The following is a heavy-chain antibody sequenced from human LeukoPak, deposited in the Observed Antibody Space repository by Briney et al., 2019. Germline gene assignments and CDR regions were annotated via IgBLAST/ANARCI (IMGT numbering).Heavy chain of an antibody. CDR1: GFTFSDHY. CDR3: ARAYDSSGYYYFFDY. V-gene: IGHV3-72*01. D-gene: IGHD3-22*01. Sequence: PGGFLRLSCAASGFTFSDHYMDWVCQAPGKGLEWVGRTRNKANSYTTEYTASVKGRFTISRDDSKNSLYLQMNSLKTEDTAVYYCARAYDSSGYYYFFDYWGQGTLVTVSS. CDR2: TRNKANSYTT. J-gene: IGHJ4*02.